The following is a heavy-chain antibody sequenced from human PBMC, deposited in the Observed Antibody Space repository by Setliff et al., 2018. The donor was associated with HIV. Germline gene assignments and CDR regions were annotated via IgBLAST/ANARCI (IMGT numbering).Heavy chain of an antibody. Sequence: PSETLSLTCAVYGGSFSGYYWSWIRQSPEKGLEWIGGIHHSRRTNYSPSLKSRVAISLDTSKNQFSLKLSSVTAADTAVYYCARHGARGQWLVFPPFDYWGQGTLVTVSS. D-gene: IGHD6-19*01. V-gene: IGHV4-34*01. CDR3: ARHGARGQWLVFPPFDY. CDR1: GGSFSGYY. CDR2: IHHSRRT. J-gene: IGHJ4*02.